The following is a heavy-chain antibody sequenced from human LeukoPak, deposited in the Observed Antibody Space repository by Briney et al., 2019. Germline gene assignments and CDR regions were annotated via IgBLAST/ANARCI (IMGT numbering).Heavy chain of an antibody. CDR2: ISAYNGNT. Sequence: ASVKVSCKASGYTFTSYGISWVRQAPGQGLEWMGWISAYNGNTNYAQKFQGRVTMTRDTSISTAYMELSRLRSDDTAVYYCAREGGGDCYDCPFDYWGQGTLVTVSS. J-gene: IGHJ4*02. V-gene: IGHV1-18*01. CDR1: GYTFTSYG. D-gene: IGHD2-21*02. CDR3: AREGGGDCYDCPFDY.